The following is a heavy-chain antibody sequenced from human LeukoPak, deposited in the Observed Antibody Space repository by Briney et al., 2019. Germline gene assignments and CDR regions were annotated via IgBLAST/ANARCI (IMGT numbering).Heavy chain of an antibody. D-gene: IGHD2-15*01. V-gene: IGHV3-53*01. CDR1: GFSVSSNY. CDR2: IYSGGST. J-gene: IGHJ3*02. Sequence: GGSLRLSCAASGFSVSSNYMSWVRQAPGKGLEWVSVIYSGGSTYYADSVKGRFTISRDSSKNTLYLQMNTLRAEDTAVYYCAREYSRADAFDIWGQGTLVTVSS. CDR3: AREYSRADAFDI.